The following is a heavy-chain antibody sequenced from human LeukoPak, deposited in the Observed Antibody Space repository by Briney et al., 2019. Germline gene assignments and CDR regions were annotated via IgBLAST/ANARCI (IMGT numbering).Heavy chain of an antibody. CDR1: GGPFRSYA. V-gene: IGHV1-18*01. CDR3: ARFPSRETYSSSSGGD. Sequence: GSPVEGSFQASGGPFRSYAISWGRPGPGQGGEWMGWISAYNGNTNYAQKLQGRVTMTTDTSTSTAYMELRSQRSDDTAVYYCARFPSRETYSSSSGGDWGQGTMVTVSS. CDR2: ISAYNGNT. J-gene: IGHJ3*01. D-gene: IGHD6-6*01.